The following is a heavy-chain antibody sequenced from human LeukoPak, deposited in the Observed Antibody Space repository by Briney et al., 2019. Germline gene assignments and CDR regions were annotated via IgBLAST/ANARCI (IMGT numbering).Heavy chain of an antibody. D-gene: IGHD5-18*01. Sequence: KTSETLSLTCTVSGGSISRYYWSWIRQPPGKGLEWIGYIYYSGSTNYNPSLKSRITISVDTSKNQFSLKLSSVTAADTAVYYCAGHLRDTPYYFDYWGQGTLVTVSS. CDR2: IYYSGST. CDR1: GGSISRYY. V-gene: IGHV4-59*08. CDR3: AGHLRDTPYYFDY. J-gene: IGHJ4*02.